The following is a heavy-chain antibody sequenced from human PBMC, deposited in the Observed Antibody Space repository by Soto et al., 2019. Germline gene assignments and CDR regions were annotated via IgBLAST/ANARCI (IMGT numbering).Heavy chain of an antibody. CDR2: IYPRDSDA. CDR3: ARVLNGDYGY. J-gene: IGHJ4*02. V-gene: IGHV5-51*01. D-gene: IGHD4-17*01. Sequence: GESLKISCKGSGYSFTTYWIGWVRQMPGKGLEWVGIIYPRDSDARYSPSFQGQVTISADKSINTAYLQWSSLKASDTAMYYCARVLNGDYGYWGQGTLVTVSS. CDR1: GYSFTTYW.